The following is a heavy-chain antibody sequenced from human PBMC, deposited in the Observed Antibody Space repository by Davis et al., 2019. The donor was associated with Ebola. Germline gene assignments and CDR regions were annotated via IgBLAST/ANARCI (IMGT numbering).Heavy chain of an antibody. V-gene: IGHV4-39*01. CDR3: ARHTVPYYFDY. J-gene: IGHJ4*02. CDR1: GGSISSSSYY. CDR2: IYYSGST. Sequence: SETLSLTCTVSGGSISSSSYYWGWIRQPPGKGLEWIGSIYYSGSTYYKPSLKSRVTITVDTSKNQFSLKLSSVTAADTAVYYCARHTVPYYFDYWGQGTLVTVSS. D-gene: IGHD4-17*01.